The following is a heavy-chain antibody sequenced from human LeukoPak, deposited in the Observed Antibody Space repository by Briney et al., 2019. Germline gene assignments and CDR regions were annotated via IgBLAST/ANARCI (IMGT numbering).Heavy chain of an antibody. CDR1: GGTSSSYT. Sequence: SVKVSCKASGGTSSSYTISWVRQAPGQGLEWMGRIIPILGIANYAQKFQGRVTITADKSTSTAYMELSSLRSEDTAVYYCARETVTTVFWFDPWGQGTLVTVSS. CDR2: IIPILGIA. CDR3: ARETVTTVFWFDP. V-gene: IGHV1-69*04. D-gene: IGHD4-11*01. J-gene: IGHJ5*02.